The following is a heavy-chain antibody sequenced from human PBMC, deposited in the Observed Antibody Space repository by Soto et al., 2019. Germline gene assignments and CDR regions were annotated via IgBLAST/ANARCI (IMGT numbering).Heavy chain of an antibody. CDR2: IIPIFGTA. V-gene: IGHV1-69*13. J-gene: IGHJ6*02. CDR3: ARSLEQSRQYYYYGMDV. Sequence: GASVKVSCKASGGTFSSYAISWVRQAPGQGLEWMGGIIPIFGTANYAQKFQGRVTITADESTSTAYMELSSLRSEDTAVYYCARSLEQSRQYYYYGMDVWGQGTTVTVSS. CDR1: GGTFSSYA. D-gene: IGHD1-1*01.